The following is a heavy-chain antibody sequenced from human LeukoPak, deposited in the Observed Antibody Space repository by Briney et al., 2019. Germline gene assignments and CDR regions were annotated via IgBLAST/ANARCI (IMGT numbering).Heavy chain of an antibody. J-gene: IGHJ6*02. D-gene: IGHD2-15*01. CDR1: SGSISSGGYY. CDR3: ARASPERYCSGGSCFSPPAMDV. CDR2: ICYSGST. V-gene: IGHV4-31*03. Sequence: PSETLSLTCTVSSGSISSGGYYWSWIRQHPGKGLEWIGYICYSGSTYYNPSLKSRVTISVDTSKNQFSLKLSSVTAADTAVYYCARASPERYCSGGSCFSPPAMDVWGQGTTVTVSS.